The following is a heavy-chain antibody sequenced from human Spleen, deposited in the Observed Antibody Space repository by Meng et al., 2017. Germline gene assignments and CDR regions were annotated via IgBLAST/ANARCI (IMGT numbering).Heavy chain of an antibody. CDR3: ATVRGGTLASFDH. CDR2: IYPVDSDT. Sequence: GASLKISCKGSGYSFTSQWIGWVRQMPGKGLEWMGIIYPVDSDTRYSPSFQGQVTISADKSISTAYLQWSSLKASDTDMYYCATVRGGTLASFDHWGQGTLVTVSS. V-gene: IGHV5-51*01. J-gene: IGHJ4*02. D-gene: IGHD3-16*01. CDR1: GYSFTSQW.